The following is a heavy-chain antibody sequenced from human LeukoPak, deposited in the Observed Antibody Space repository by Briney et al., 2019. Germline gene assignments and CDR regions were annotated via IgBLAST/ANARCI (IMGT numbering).Heavy chain of an antibody. J-gene: IGHJ5*02. CDR1: GFTFSSYA. Sequence: PGGSLRLSCAASGFTFSSYAMSWVRQAPGKGLEWVSAISGSGGSTYYADSVKGRFTISRDNSKNTLYLQMNSLRAEDTAVCYCAKTLDYYDSSGYSPWGQGTLVTVSS. D-gene: IGHD3-22*01. V-gene: IGHV3-23*01. CDR3: AKTLDYYDSSGYSP. CDR2: ISGSGGST.